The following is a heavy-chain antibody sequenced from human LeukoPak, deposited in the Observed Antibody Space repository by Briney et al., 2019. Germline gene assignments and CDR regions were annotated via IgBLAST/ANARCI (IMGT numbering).Heavy chain of an antibody. CDR3: ARSDGYGLVGI. V-gene: IGHV4-39*07. CDR1: GASISSGSNY. D-gene: IGHD3-10*01. CDR2: IYSSSST. J-gene: IGHJ3*02. Sequence: SETLSLPCSVSGASISSGSNYWGWIRQPPGKTLEWIVSIYSSSSTYYDSSLKSRVIIITDTPKNHFSLTLSSVTAADTDVYYCARSDGYGLVGIWGQGTMVTVSS.